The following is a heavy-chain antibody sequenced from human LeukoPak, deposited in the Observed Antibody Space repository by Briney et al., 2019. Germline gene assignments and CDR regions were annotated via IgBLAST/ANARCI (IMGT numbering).Heavy chain of an antibody. Sequence: PGGSLRLSCVASGFTFSDYYMSWIRQAPGKGLEWVSYISSSGSSIYYADSVRGRFTISRDNAKNSLYLQMISLRAEDTAVYYCARDPVEISYDYWGQGTLVTVSS. V-gene: IGHV3-11*04. D-gene: IGHD5-24*01. CDR2: ISSSGSSI. J-gene: IGHJ4*02. CDR3: ARDPVEISYDY. CDR1: GFTFSDYY.